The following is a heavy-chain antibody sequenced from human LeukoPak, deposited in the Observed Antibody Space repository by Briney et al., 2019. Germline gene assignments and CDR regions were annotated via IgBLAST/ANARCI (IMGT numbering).Heavy chain of an antibody. CDR2: ISSSSSYT. V-gene: IGHV3-11*03. CDR1: GLTFSDYY. CDR3: ANHRDYVWGSPLDY. D-gene: IGHD3-16*01. Sequence: GGSLRLSCAASGLTFSDYYMSWIRQAPGKGLEWVSYISSSSSYTNYADSVKGRFTISRDNAKNSLFQQMNSLGAGDTAVYYCANHRDYVWGSPLDYWGQGALVTVSS. J-gene: IGHJ4*02.